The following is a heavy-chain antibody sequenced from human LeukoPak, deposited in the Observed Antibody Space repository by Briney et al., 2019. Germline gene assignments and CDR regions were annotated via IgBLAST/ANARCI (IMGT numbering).Heavy chain of an antibody. J-gene: IGHJ1*01. D-gene: IGHD3-9*01. CDR3: ARVHSDGYNDISYYQH. V-gene: IGHV1-3*01. CDR2: INAGNGNT. Sequence: ASVNVSCKASGYTFTSYATHWVRQAPGQRLEWMGWINAGNGNTKYSQKFQGRVTITRDTSASTAYMELSSLRSEDTAVYYCARVHSDGYNDISYYQHWGQGTLVTVSS. CDR1: GYTFTSYA.